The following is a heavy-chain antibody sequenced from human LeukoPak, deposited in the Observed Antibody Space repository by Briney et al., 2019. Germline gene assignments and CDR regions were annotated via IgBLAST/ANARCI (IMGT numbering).Heavy chain of an antibody. V-gene: IGHV3-23*01. CDR1: GFTFSSYG. CDR3: AKDPKTYGSGSYYKEDY. J-gene: IGHJ4*02. D-gene: IGHD3-10*01. Sequence: PGGSLRLSCAASGFTFSSYGMSWVRQAPGKGLEWVSAISGSGGSTYYADSVKGRFTISRDNSKNTLYLQMNSLRAEDTAVYYCAKDPKTYGSGSYYKEDYWGQGTLVTVSS. CDR2: ISGSGGST.